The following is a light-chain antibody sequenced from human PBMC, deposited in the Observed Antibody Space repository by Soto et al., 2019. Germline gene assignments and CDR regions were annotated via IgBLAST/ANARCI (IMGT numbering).Light chain of an antibody. V-gene: IGLV2-8*01. J-gene: IGLJ2*01. CDR2: DVT. Sequence: QSALTQPPSASGSPGQSVTISCTGTSTDVGAYNYVSWYQQHPGRAPKLMIFDVTKRPSGVPDRFSGSKSANTASLTISGLQTEDEADYYCCSYAGTYIPLFGGGTKLTVL. CDR3: CSYAGTYIPL. CDR1: STDVGAYNY.